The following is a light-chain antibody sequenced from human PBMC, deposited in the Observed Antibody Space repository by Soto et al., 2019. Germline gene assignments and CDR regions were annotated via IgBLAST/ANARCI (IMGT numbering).Light chain of an antibody. Sequence: EIVMTQSPATLSVPPGERATLSSRASQSVSSNLAWYQHKPGQAPRLLIYGASTRATGIPARFSGSGSGTEFTLTISRLEPEDSAVYYCQQYGSSPRAFGQGTKVDIK. CDR2: GAS. CDR3: QQYGSSPRA. CDR1: QSVSSN. V-gene: IGKV3-15*01. J-gene: IGKJ1*01.